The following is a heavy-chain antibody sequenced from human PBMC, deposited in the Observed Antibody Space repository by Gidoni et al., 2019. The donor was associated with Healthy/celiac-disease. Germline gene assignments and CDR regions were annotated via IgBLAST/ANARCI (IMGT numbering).Heavy chain of an antibody. CDR1: GFTFDDYT. J-gene: IGHJ1*01. V-gene: IGHV3-43*01. Sequence: EVQLVESGGVVVQPGGSLRLSCAASGFTFDDYTMHWVRQAPGKGLEWVSLISWDGGSTYYADSVKGRFTISRDNSKNSLYLQMNSLRTEDTALYYCAKGPPGGQQLSYFQHWGQGTLVTVSS. CDR3: AKGPPGGQQLSYFQH. D-gene: IGHD6-13*01. CDR2: ISWDGGST.